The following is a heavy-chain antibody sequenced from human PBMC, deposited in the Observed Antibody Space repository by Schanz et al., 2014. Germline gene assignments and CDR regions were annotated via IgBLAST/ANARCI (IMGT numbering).Heavy chain of an antibody. CDR2: INTGVNT. J-gene: IGHJ4*02. CDR3: AKDRSWDYDSSGYFDY. Sequence: EVQLLESGGGLVQPGGSLRLSCLASGFAFSSYGMNWLRQAPGKGLEWVSAINTGVNTYYADSVRGRFTMSRDNSKNTLYLQMNSLRAEDTAVYYCAKDRSWDYDSSGYFDYWGQGTLVTVSS. CDR1: GFAFSSYG. D-gene: IGHD3-22*01. V-gene: IGHV3-23*01.